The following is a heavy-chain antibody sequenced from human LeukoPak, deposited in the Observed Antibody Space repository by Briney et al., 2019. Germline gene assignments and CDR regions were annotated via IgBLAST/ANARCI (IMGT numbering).Heavy chain of an antibody. CDR2: IYYSGST. Sequence: PSETLSLTCTVSGGSISSSSYYWGWLRQPPGKGLEWIGSIYYSGSTYYNPSLKSRVTISVDTSKNQFSLKLSSVTAADTAVYYCARQALGSGSYLTFDYWGQGTLVTVSS. CDR1: GGSISSSSYY. J-gene: IGHJ4*02. D-gene: IGHD3-10*01. V-gene: IGHV4-39*01. CDR3: ARQALGSGSYLTFDY.